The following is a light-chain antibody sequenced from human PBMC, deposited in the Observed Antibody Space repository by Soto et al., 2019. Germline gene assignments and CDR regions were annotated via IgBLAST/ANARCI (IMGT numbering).Light chain of an antibody. CDR1: SSDVGGYNY. Sequence: QSALTQPASVSGSPGQSITISCTGTSSDVGGYNYVSWYQQHPGKAPKLMIYDVSNRPSGVSNRFSGSKSGNTASLTISGLHAEDEADYYCSSYTSSSPWVFGTGTKLTVL. V-gene: IGLV2-14*01. CDR2: DVS. J-gene: IGLJ1*01. CDR3: SSYTSSSPWV.